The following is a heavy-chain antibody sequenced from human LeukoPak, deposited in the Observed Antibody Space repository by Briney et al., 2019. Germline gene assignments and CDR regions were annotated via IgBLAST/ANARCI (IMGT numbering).Heavy chain of an antibody. V-gene: IGHV3-30*02. CDR1: GFPFSSYG. CDR3: ASPRSGWSFDY. Sequence: GGSLRLPCAASGFPFSSYGMYWVRQTPDKGLQWVAYLRKDATYSNYADSVRGRFTISRDNSKNTLDLQMSSLRVEDTAVYYCASPRSGWSFDYWGQGALVTVSS. CDR2: LRKDATYS. D-gene: IGHD6-19*01. J-gene: IGHJ4*02.